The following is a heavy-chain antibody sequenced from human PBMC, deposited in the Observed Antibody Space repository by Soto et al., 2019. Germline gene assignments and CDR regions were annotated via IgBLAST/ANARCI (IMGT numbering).Heavy chain of an antibody. V-gene: IGHV3-33*01. Sequence: QVQLVESGGGVVEPGRALKLYCVASGFTFGTYGMHWVRQTPGRGLEWVAFIWYDGSNAVFADFGKGRLTYSRDNSKNTMSLQMDSLRGDDTAVYYCARDLQVGTHHHFDLWGQGTLVTVSS. CDR3: ARDLQVGTHHHFDL. J-gene: IGHJ4*02. CDR1: GFTFGTYG. CDR2: IWYDGSNA.